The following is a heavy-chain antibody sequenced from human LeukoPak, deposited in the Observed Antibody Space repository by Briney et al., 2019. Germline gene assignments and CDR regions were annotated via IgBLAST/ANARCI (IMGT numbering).Heavy chain of an antibody. J-gene: IGHJ4*02. D-gene: IGHD3-10*01. Sequence: PGGSLRLSCAASGFPFSSYAMSWVRQAPGKGLEWVSGISASGGSTHYPDSVKDRFTTSRDNSKSTLYLQINSLRDEDTAVYYCAKSGSKLSAQYYFDYWGQGTLVMVSS. CDR2: ISASGGST. CDR3: AKSGSKLSAQYYFDY. CDR1: GFPFSSYA. V-gene: IGHV3-23*01.